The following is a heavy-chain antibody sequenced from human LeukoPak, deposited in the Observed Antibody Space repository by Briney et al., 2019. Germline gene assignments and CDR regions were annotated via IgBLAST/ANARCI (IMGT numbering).Heavy chain of an antibody. V-gene: IGHV1-18*01. CDR3: ARDGTSTDDY. J-gene: IGHJ4*02. CDR2: ISGNNDNP. CDR1: GYTFTSHG. Sequence: SMKVSCKTSGYTFTSHGITWRRRAPGQGLEWMGWISGNNDNPNYGQKFQGRFTVTTDSSTSTAYMELRNLRFDDTAVYYCARDGTSTDDYWGQGTLVTVSS. D-gene: IGHD2-2*01.